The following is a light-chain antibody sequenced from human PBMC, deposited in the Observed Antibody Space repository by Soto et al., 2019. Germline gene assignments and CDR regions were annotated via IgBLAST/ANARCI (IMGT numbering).Light chain of an antibody. CDR2: GAS. CDR1: QSISDT. J-gene: IGKJ1*01. V-gene: IGKV3-15*01. Sequence: EIVMTQSPATPSVSPGGRATLSCRASQSISDTLAWYQQKPGQAPRLLIYGASRRATGFPARFSGSGSGTDFTLTISSLQSEDFAVYYCQQYDNWPWTFDQGTKVDIK. CDR3: QQYDNWPWT.